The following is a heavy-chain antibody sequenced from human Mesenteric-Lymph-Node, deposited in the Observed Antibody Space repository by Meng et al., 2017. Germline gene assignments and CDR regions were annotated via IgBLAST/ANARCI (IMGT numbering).Heavy chain of an antibody. D-gene: IGHD2-21*01. CDR2: VYHRGDT. CDR1: GDSISSDIW. CDR3: ASFDHIPRRNYFDY. V-gene: IGHV4-4*02. Sequence: QAALQESGPGLVKPSGTLPLTCTVSGDSISSDIWWSWVRQPPGKGLEWIGEVYHRGDTNYNPSLKSRVVISVDTSKNQFSLNLNSMTAADTAVYYCASFDHIPRRNYFDYWGQGTLVTVSS. J-gene: IGHJ4*02.